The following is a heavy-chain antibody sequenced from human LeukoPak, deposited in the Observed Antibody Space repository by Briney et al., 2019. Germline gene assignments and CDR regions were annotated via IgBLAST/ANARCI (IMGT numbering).Heavy chain of an antibody. CDR1: GGSISSGSYY. CDR2: IYTSGST. Sequence: SETLSLTCTVSGGSISSGSYYWSWIRQPAGKGLEWIGGIYTSGSTNYNPSLKSRVTISVDTSKNQFSLKLSSVIAADTAVYYCARGGRDGYSTNDYWGQGTLVTVSS. CDR3: ARGGRDGYSTNDY. D-gene: IGHD5-24*01. V-gene: IGHV4-61*02. J-gene: IGHJ4*02.